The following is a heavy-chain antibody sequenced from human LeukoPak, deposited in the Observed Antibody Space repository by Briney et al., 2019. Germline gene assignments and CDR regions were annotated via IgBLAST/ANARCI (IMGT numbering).Heavy chain of an antibody. D-gene: IGHD3-22*01. CDR1: GFTFSSYA. CDR3: AKVTSHAYYYDSSGYPLDY. Sequence: PGGSLRLSCAASGFTFSSYAMSWVRQAPGKGLEWVSAISGSGGSTYYADSVKGRFTISRDNSKNTLYLQMNSLRAEDTAVYYCAKVTSHAYYYDSSGYPLDYWGQGTLVTVSS. J-gene: IGHJ4*02. CDR2: ISGSGGST. V-gene: IGHV3-23*01.